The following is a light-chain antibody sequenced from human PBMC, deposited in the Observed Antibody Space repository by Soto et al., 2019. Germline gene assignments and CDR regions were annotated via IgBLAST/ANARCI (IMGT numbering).Light chain of an antibody. CDR3: QSYDGTLSGSYV. CDR1: SSNTGAGYD. CDR2: GTT. Sequence: QSVLTQPPPVSGAPGQTVTISCTVSSSNTGAGYDVHRYQELRGTAPKLIIYGTTNRPSGVPDRFSGSKSGTSASLAITGLQAEDEADYYCQSYDGTLSGSYVFGIGTKGTVL. J-gene: IGLJ1*01. V-gene: IGLV1-40*01.